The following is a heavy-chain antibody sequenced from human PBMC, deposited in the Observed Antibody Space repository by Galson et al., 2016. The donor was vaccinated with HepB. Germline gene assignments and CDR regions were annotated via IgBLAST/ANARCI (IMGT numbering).Heavy chain of an antibody. J-gene: IGHJ5*02. Sequence: SLRLSCAASGFTSGDYTMLWIRQAPGKGLEWVSLITWDGATTDYADSVKGRFTISRDNSKNSLYLQMNSLKASDTAIYYCARQEGRPASGTNWFDPWGQGSLVTVSS. V-gene: IGHV3-43*01. CDR3: ARQEGRPASGTNWFDP. D-gene: IGHD1-1*01. CDR1: GFTSGDYT. CDR2: ITWDGATT.